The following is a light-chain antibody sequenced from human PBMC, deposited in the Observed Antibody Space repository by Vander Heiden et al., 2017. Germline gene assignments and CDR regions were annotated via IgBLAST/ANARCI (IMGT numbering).Light chain of an antibody. J-gene: IGLJ3*02. CDR2: HG. Sequence: QSALTPPASVSGSPGPSITISCTGPTGAVGSYTYVSWYQQHPGEAPKLMIHHGNRPSGVSNRFSGSKSGNTASLIISGLQAEDEADYYCSSYTSSNTLVFGGGTKLTVL. V-gene: IGLV2-14*03. CDR1: TGAVGSYTY. CDR3: SSYTSSNTLV.